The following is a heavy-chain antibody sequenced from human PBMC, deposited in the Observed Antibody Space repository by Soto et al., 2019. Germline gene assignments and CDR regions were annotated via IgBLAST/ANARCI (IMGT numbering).Heavy chain of an antibody. CDR3: ARAAADYYYYGMDV. CDR2: IYYSGST. J-gene: IGHJ6*02. Sequence: SETLSLTCTVSGGSISSGDYYWSWIRQPPGKGLEWIGYIYYSGSTYYNPSLKSRVTISVDTSKNQFSLKLSSVTAADTAVYYCARAAADYYYYGMDVWGQGTTVTVSS. V-gene: IGHV4-30-4*01. D-gene: IGHD6-13*01. CDR1: GGSISSGDYY.